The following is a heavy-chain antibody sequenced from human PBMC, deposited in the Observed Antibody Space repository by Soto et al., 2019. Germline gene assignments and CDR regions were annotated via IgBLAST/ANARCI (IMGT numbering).Heavy chain of an antibody. D-gene: IGHD3-10*01. CDR2: LDGAGGST. CDR3: AAPRDEYGSGVSWFTYGMDI. Sequence: CLASGFTFSDFAMTWVRHVPGRGLEWVASLDGAGGSTYYAESVRGRFSISRDNSQNTLFLQMKRLTVDDTAIYYCAAPRDEYGSGVSWFTYGMDIWGQGTTVTVSS. J-gene: IGHJ6*02. CDR1: GFTFSDFA. V-gene: IGHV3-23*01.